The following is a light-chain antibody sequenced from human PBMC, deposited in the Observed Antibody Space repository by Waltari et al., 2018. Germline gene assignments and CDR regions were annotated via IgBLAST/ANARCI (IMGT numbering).Light chain of an antibody. J-gene: IGKJ4*01. CDR3: QQRSKWPLT. Sequence: VLTQSPATLSLSPGERATLPCRASQSVTNYLAWYQLKPGQAPRLLIYDASNRATGIPARFSGSGSGTDFTLTISNLEPEDSAVYYCQQRSKWPLTFGRGTKVEIK. V-gene: IGKV3-11*01. CDR2: DAS. CDR1: QSVTNY.